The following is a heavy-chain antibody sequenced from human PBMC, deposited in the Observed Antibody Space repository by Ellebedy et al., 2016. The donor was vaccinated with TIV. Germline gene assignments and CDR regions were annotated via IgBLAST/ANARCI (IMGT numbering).Heavy chain of an antibody. D-gene: IGHD2-15*01. CDR2: IYYSGST. CDR3: AREDTGYCSGGSCYSDGRSYWYFDL. CDR1: GGSISSGDYY. Sequence: LRLSCTVSGGSISSGDYYWSWIRQPPGKGLEWIGYIYYSGSTYYNPSLKSRVTISVDTSKNQFSLKLSSVTAADTAVYYCAREDTGYCSGGSCYSDGRSYWYFDLWGRGTLVTVSS. V-gene: IGHV4-30-4*01. J-gene: IGHJ2*01.